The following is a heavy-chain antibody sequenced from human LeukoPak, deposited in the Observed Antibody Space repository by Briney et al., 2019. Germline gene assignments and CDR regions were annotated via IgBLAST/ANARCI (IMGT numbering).Heavy chain of an antibody. V-gene: IGHV4-59*10. CDR1: GGSFSGYY. J-gene: IGHJ4*02. D-gene: IGHD3-10*01. CDR2: IYTSGST. Sequence: SETLSLTCAVYGGSFSGYYWSWIRQPPGKGLEWIGRIYTSGSTNYNPSLKSRVTMSVDTSKNQFSLKLSSVTAADTAVYYCARGQYYYGSGSYAKLDYWGQGTLVTVSS. CDR3: ARGQYYYGSGSYAKLDY.